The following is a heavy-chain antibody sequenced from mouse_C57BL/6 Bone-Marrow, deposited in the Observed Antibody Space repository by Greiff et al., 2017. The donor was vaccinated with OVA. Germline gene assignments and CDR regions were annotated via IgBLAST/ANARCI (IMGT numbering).Heavy chain of an antibody. CDR2: IDPTNDYT. J-gene: IGHJ2*01. CDR1: GYTFTSYT. CDR3: TRGYYFDY. V-gene: IGHV1-4*01. Sequence: VQRVESGAELARPGASVKMSCKASGYTFTSYTIHWVKQRPGQGLEWIGYIDPTNDYTNYNQKFKGEATLTADKSYSTAYLQLSSLTSEDSAVYYCTRGYYFDYWGQGTTLTVSS.